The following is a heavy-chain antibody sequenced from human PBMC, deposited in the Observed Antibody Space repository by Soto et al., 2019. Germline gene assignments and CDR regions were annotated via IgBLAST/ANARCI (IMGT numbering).Heavy chain of an antibody. CDR2: IYYSGST. CDR1: GGSISRSSYY. J-gene: IGHJ3*02. CDR3: ARHVNRVFGDDAFDI. D-gene: IGHD3-3*01. V-gene: IGHV4-39*01. Sequence: SETLSLTCTVSGGSISRSSYYWGWIRQPPGKGLEWFGSIYYSGSTSYNPSLESRVTISVDTSKNQFSLRLTSVTAADTAVFYCARHVNRVFGDDAFDIWGQGTMVTVSS.